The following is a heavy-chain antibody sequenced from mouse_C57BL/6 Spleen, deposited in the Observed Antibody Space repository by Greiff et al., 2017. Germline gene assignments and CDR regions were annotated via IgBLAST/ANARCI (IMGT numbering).Heavy chain of an antibody. D-gene: IGHD1-1*02. CDR1: GFSLTSYG. V-gene: IGHV2-6-1*01. CDR2: IWSDGST. CDR3: ARHYGAMDY. J-gene: IGHJ4*01. Sequence: QVQLQQSGPGLVAPSQCLSITCTVSGFSLTSYGVHWVRQPPGKGLEWLVVIWSDGSTTYTSAHNSRLSISKANSTSHVFLKMNSLQTDVTAMYYCARHYGAMDYWGQGTSVTVSS.